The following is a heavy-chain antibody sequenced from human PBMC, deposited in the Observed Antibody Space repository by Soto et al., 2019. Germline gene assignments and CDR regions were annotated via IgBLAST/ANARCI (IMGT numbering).Heavy chain of an antibody. CDR1: GGSISSSSYY. J-gene: IGHJ5*02. Sequence: SETLSLTCTVSGGSISSSSYYWGWIRQPPGKGLECIGSIYYSGSIYYNPSLKSRATISVDTSKNQFSLKLSSVTAADTAVYYCAKRRVWFVPWGQGTLVTVSS. V-gene: IGHV4-39*01. CDR2: IYYSGSI. CDR3: AKRRVWFVP.